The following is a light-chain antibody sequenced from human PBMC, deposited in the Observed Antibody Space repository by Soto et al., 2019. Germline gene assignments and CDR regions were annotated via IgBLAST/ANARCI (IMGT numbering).Light chain of an antibody. Sequence: DIQRTQSPSSLSASVGGRVTIACRSGQSISSWLAWYQQKPGKAPKLLIYDASSLESGVPSRFSGSGSGTEFTLTISSLQPDDFATYYCQQYNSYWTFGQGSNV. CDR1: QSISSW. J-gene: IGKJ1*01. V-gene: IGKV1-5*01. CDR2: DAS. CDR3: QQYNSYWT.